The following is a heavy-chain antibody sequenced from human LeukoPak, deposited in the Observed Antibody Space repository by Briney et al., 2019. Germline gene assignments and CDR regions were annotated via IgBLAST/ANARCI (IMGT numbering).Heavy chain of an antibody. CDR1: GFTFSSYG. CDR3: AKDLYYDILTGPSDY. D-gene: IGHD3-9*01. V-gene: IGHV3-30*18. J-gene: IGHJ4*02. Sequence: GGSLRLSCAASGFTFSSYGMHWVRQAPGKGLEWVAVISYDGSNKYYADSVKGRFTISRDNSKNTLYLQMNSLRAEDTAVYYCAKDLYYDILTGPSDYWGQGTLVTVSS. CDR2: ISYDGSNK.